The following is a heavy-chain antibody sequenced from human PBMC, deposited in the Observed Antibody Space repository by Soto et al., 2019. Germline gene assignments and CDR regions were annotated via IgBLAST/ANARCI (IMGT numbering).Heavy chain of an antibody. V-gene: IGHV1-18*01. CDR1: GYTFISYG. CDR3: ARGVAARPLGGYYGVDV. CDR2: ISPYNGNR. J-gene: IGHJ6*02. D-gene: IGHD6-6*01. Sequence: QVQLVQSGGEVKRPGASVNVSCKASGYTFISYGITWVRQAPGQGPEWMGWISPYNGNRKYAQKFKGRVNINTDTYTTTAYMELRSLRSDDTAVYYCARGVAARPLGGYYGVDVWGQGTMVTVSS.